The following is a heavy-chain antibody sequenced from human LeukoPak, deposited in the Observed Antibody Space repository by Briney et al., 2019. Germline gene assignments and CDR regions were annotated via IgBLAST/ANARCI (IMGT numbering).Heavy chain of an antibody. CDR1: GYTFTSYG. Sequence: EASVKVSCKASGYTFTSYGISWVRQAPGQGLEWMGWISAYNGNTNYAQKLQGRVTMTTDTSTSTAYMELRSLRSDDTAVYYCARDIGGEWPDAFDVWGQGTMVTVSS. CDR3: ARDIGGEWPDAFDV. CDR2: ISAYNGNT. D-gene: IGHD3-3*01. J-gene: IGHJ3*01. V-gene: IGHV1-18*01.